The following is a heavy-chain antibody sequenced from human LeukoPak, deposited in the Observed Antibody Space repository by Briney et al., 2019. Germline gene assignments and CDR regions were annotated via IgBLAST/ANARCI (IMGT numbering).Heavy chain of an antibody. D-gene: IGHD3-3*01. Sequence: PGGSLRLSCAASGFTFSSYTMHWVRQAPGKGLEWVAVISYDGSTEYYADSVKGRFTISRDNSKNTLYVKMNSLRAEDTAVYYCARGPPYYDFWSGYYDYWGQGTLVTVSS. CDR3: ARGPPYYDFWSGYYDY. CDR2: ISYDGSTE. J-gene: IGHJ4*02. V-gene: IGHV3-30-3*01. CDR1: GFTFSSYT.